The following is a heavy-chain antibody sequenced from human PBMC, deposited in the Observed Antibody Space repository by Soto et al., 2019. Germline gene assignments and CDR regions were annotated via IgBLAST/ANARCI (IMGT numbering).Heavy chain of an antibody. J-gene: IGHJ6*02. V-gene: IGHV6-1*01. Sequence: SQTLSLTCVISGDSVSSNSAGWNWIRQSPSRGLEWLGRTYYKSKWNNDYALSVKSRITINPDTSKNQFSLHLYSVTPEDTAVYYCTGTTWFRGMDVWGQGTPVTVSS. D-gene: IGHD1-26*01. CDR3: TGTTWFRGMDV. CDR1: GDSVSSNSAG. CDR2: TYYKSKWNN.